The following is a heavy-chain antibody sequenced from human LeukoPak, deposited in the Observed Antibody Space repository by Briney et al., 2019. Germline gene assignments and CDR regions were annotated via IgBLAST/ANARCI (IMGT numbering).Heavy chain of an antibody. CDR1: GFPFSSSW. CDR2: INSDGIYT. J-gene: IGHJ4*02. Sequence: GGSLSLSCQAPGFPFSSSWIHWARQPPGKGLVWVSRINSDGIYTTHADSVKGRFTISRDNAKNTLYLQMNSLRAEDTAVYYCARDDQFDYWGQGTLVTVSS. CDR3: ARDDQFDY. V-gene: IGHV3-74*01.